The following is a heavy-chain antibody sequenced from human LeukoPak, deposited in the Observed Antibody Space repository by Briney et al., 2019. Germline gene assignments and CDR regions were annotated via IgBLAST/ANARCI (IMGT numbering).Heavy chain of an antibody. CDR1: GFTFSTYS. D-gene: IGHD7-27*01. CDR3: ARDHRWGFDY. Sequence: GGSLRLSCAASGFTFSTYSINWVRQAPGKGLEWVSYIRSRDRTIYYADSVKGRFTISTDNAENSLYLQMNSLRTEDTAVYYCARDHRWGFDYWGRGTLVTVSS. V-gene: IGHV3-48*01. J-gene: IGHJ4*02. CDR2: IRSRDRTI.